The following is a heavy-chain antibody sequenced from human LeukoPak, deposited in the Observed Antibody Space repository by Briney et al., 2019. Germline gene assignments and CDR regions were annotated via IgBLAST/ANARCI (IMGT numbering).Heavy chain of an antibody. Sequence: SETLSLTCTVSGGSISSYYWSWVRQPPGGGREWLGYIYFNGCTLSNPSHKRRLPLSGHTSTIQFSLQLSSVTAADTAVYYCARLGYSSISYYFHSWGQGTLVTVSS. CDR1: GGSISSYY. CDR3: ARLGYSSISYYFHS. CDR2: IYFNGCT. D-gene: IGHD6-13*01. J-gene: IGHJ4*02. V-gene: IGHV4-59*08.